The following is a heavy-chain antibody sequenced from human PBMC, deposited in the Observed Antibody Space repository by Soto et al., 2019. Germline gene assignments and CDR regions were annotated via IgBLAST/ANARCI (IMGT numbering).Heavy chain of an antibody. CDR3: ARRVITDYYYYGMDV. CDR1: GFTFSDYA. CDR2: ISGSGGST. V-gene: IGHV3-23*01. J-gene: IGHJ6*02. D-gene: IGHD3-22*01. Sequence: EVQLLESGGGVVQPGGSLRLSCAASGFTFSDYAMSWVRQAPGKGLEWVSGISGSGGSTYYAGSVKGRFTISRENSGNTLYLQGNSLRAEDTAVYYCARRVITDYYYYGMDVWGQGTRVTVSS.